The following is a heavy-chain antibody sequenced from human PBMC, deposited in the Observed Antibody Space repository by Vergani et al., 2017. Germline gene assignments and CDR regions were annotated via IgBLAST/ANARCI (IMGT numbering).Heavy chain of an antibody. CDR2: IYYSGRP. CDR1: GGSISSSSYY. V-gene: IGHV4-39*07. Sequence: QLQLQESGPGLVKPSETLSLTCTVSGGSISSSSYYWGWIRQPPGKGREWIGSIYYSGRPDYNPSLKSRVTISVDTSKNHFSLKLSSVTAADTAVYYCASPITMVRGAHYGMDVGGQGTTVTVSS. J-gene: IGHJ6*02. D-gene: IGHD3-10*01. CDR3: ASPITMVRGAHYGMDV.